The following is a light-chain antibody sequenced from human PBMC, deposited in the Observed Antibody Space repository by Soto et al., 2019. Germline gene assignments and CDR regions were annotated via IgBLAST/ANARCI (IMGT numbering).Light chain of an antibody. J-gene: IGLJ1*01. CDR2: EVS. CDR1: SSDVGGYNY. CDR3: CSYAGSSNFEGDV. Sequence: QSVLTQPPSASGSPGQSVTISCTGTSSDVGGYNYVSWYQQHPGKAPKLMIYEVSKRPSGVPDRFSGSKSGNTASLTVSGLQAEDEAEYYCCSYAGSSNFEGDVFGTGTKLTVL. V-gene: IGLV2-8*01.